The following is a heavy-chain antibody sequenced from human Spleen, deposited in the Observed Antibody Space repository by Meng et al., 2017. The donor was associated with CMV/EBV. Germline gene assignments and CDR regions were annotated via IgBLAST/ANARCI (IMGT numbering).Heavy chain of an antibody. CDR2: ISHDGSSQ. CDR3: ASLIAPAGTIFDY. J-gene: IGHJ4*02. V-gene: IGHV3-30*04. Sequence: ASGFTFTNCAIRWVRQAPGEGLEWVAVISHDGSSQYYTDSVRGRFTISRDNYKNTLYLQMNSLRFEDTAMYYWASLIAPAGTIFDYWGQGTLVTVSS. CDR1: GFTFTNCA. D-gene: IGHD6-13*01.